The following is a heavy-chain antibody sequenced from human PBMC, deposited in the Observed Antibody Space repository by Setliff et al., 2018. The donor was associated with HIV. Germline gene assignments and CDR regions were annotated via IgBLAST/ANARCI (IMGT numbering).Heavy chain of an antibody. CDR3: ARIYCGGDCYPPNDAFDI. Sequence: SVKVSCKTSGYTFTNYALNWVRQAPGQGLEWMGKIIPKSDTRDYAQKLRDRVTITADRPSHTVYMELTSLTSEDTAVYYCARIYCGGDCYPPNDAFDIWGQGTMVTVSS. CDR1: GYTFTNYA. J-gene: IGHJ3*02. D-gene: IGHD2-21*02. CDR2: IIPKSDTR. V-gene: IGHV1-69*06.